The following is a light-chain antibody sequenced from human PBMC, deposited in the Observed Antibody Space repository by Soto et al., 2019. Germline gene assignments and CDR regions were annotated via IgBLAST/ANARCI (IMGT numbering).Light chain of an antibody. V-gene: IGLV2-14*01. CDR2: EVN. J-gene: IGLJ1*01. CDR3: GSYTSTDTPLV. CDR1: STDVGGYNY. Sequence: QSALAQPSSVSGSPGQSITISCTGTSTDVGGYNYVSWYQHHPGKGPKLIIYEVNNRPSGVSGRFSGSKSGNKASLTISNLEAEDESDYYCGSYTSTDTPLVFGTGTKVTVL.